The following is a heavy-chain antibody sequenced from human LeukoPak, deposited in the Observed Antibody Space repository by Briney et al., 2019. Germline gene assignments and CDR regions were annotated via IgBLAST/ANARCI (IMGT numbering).Heavy chain of an antibody. J-gene: IGHJ4*02. D-gene: IGHD6-19*01. V-gene: IGHV3-23*01. CDR3: TKDRRQWVVPYFDS. CDR1: GFTFSTYA. Sequence: GGSLRPSCAASGFTFSTYAMSWVRHTPGKGLEWVSGISSGGNTQYTDSVKGRFTVSRDNSKNTLHLQMDSLTAEDTAIYYCTKDRRQWVVPYFDSWGQGTVVTVSS. CDR2: ISSGGNT.